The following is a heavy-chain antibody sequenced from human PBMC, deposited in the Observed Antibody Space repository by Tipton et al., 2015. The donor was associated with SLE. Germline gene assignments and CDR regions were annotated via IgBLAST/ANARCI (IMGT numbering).Heavy chain of an antibody. CDR3: ASYDSSGPTGAFDI. V-gene: IGHV1-69*13. Sequence: QSGAEVKKPGASVKVSCKASGYTFSSYAISWVRQAPGQGLEWMGGIIPIFGTANYAQKFQGRVTITADESTSTAYMELSSLRSEDTAVYYCASYDSSGPTGAFDIWGQGTMVTVSS. CDR2: IIPIFGTA. J-gene: IGHJ3*02. D-gene: IGHD3-22*01. CDR1: GYTFSSYA.